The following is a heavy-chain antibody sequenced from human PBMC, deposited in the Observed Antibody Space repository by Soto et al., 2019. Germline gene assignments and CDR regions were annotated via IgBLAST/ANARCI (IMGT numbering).Heavy chain of an antibody. J-gene: IGHJ4*02. CDR2: ISAYKGNT. V-gene: IGHV1-18*03. D-gene: IGHD6-6*01. CDR1: GFTFTNYG. Sequence: GASVKVSCKASGFTFTNYGISWVRQAPGQGLEWMGWISAYKGNTNYAQKFQGRVTMTTDTSTSTAYLELRSLRSDDMAVYFCASRSGQLPYYFDYWGQGTRVTVSS. CDR3: ASRSGQLPYYFDY.